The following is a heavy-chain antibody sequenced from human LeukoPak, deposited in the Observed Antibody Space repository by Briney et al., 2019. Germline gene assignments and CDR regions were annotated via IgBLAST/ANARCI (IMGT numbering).Heavy chain of an antibody. CDR1: GGTFSSYA. CDR3: TMKLRFLEWLPPGDY. Sequence: ASVKVSCKASGGTFSSYAISWVRQAPGQGLEWMGRIIPILGIANYAQKFQGRVTMTKDTSTETVYMELSSLKSDDTAIYYCTMKLRFLEWLPPGDYWGQGSLVTVSS. D-gene: IGHD3-3*01. CDR2: IIPILGIA. V-gene: IGHV1-69*04. J-gene: IGHJ4*02.